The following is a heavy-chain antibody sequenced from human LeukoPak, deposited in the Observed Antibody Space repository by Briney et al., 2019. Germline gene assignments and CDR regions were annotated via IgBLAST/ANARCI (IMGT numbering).Heavy chain of an antibody. J-gene: IGHJ6*02. CDR3: ARQSVTTVVTGGMDV. CDR2: INPSGGST. D-gene: IGHD4-17*01. V-gene: IGHV1-46*01. Sequence: ASVKVSCKASGCTFTSYYMHWVRQAPGQGLEWMGIINPSGGSTSYAQKFQGRVTMTRDTSTSTVYMELSSLRSEDTAVYYCARQSVTTVVTGGMDVWGQGTTVTVSS. CDR1: GCTFTSYY.